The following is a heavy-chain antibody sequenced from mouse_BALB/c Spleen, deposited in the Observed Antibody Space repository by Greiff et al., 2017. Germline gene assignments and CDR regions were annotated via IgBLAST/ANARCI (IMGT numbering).Heavy chain of an antibody. V-gene: IGHV5-17*02. Sequence: EVQVVESGGGLVQPGGSRKLSCAASGFTFSSFGMHWVRQAPEKGLEWVPYISSGSSTIYYADTVKGRFTISRDNPKNTLFLQMTSLRSEDTAMYYCARGLPYAMDYWGQGTSVTVSS. D-gene: IGHD2-2*01. CDR3: ARGLPYAMDY. J-gene: IGHJ4*01. CDR2: ISSGSSTI. CDR1: GFTFSSFG.